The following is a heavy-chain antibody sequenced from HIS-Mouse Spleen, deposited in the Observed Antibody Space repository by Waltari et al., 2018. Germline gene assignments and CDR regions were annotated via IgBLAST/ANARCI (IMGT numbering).Heavy chain of an antibody. CDR1: GFTFSRSA. CDR2: ISYDGSNK. CDR3: ARDHRNNWAIRD. J-gene: IGHJ4*02. Sequence: QVQLVESGVGVVQPGRSLRLSWAACGFTFSRSAMPWVRQAPGKGLVWVAVISYDGSNKYYADSVKGRFTISRDNSKNTLYLQMNSLRAEDTAVYYCARDHRNNWAIRDWGQGTLVTVSS. D-gene: IGHD1-20*01. V-gene: IGHV3-30-3*01.